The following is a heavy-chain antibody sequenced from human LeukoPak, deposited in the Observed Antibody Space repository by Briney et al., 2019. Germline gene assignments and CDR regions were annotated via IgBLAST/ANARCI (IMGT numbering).Heavy chain of an antibody. D-gene: IGHD3-3*02. V-gene: IGHV1-18*01. CDR2: ISAYNGDT. Sequence: ASVKVSCKASGYTFSSHGNIWVRQAPGQGLEWMGWISAYNGDTNYAQKFQGRVTMTTDTSTSTAYMEVRNLRSDDTAVYYCARVEGPSIFGVVDYWGQGTLVTVSS. J-gene: IGHJ4*02. CDR3: ARVEGPSIFGVVDY. CDR1: GYTFSSHG.